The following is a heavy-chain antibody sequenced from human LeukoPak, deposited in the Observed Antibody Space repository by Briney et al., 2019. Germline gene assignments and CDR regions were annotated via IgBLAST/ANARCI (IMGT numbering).Heavy chain of an antibody. CDR1: GGSISSYY. J-gene: IGHJ4*02. CDR3: AKVQGWYGIAAAFDY. D-gene: IGHD6-13*01. Sequence: ASETLSLTCTVSGGSISSYYWSWIRQPAGKGLEWIGRIYTSGSTNYNPSLKSRVTMSVDTSKNQFSLKLSSVTAADTAVYYCAKVQGWYGIAAAFDYWGQGTLVTVSS. V-gene: IGHV4-4*07. CDR2: IYTSGST.